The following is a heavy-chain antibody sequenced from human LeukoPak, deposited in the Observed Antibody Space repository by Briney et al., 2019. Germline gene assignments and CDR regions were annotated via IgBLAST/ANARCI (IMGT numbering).Heavy chain of an antibody. CDR1: GFSFSGST. CDR2: IDKKDNLYAT. Sequence: PGGSLTLSCAASGFSFSGSTVHWVRQSCGKGLEWVGHIDKKDNLYATAYAESVKGRFTISRDDSKDTAFLHMDSLKTEDTALYYCTRDRGTYNWFDPWGQGTLVTVSS. V-gene: IGHV3-73*01. D-gene: IGHD2-15*01. J-gene: IGHJ5*02. CDR3: TRDRGTYNWFDP.